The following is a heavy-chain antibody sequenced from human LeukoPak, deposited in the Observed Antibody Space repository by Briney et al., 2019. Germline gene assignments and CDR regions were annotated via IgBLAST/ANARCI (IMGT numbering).Heavy chain of an antibody. Sequence: PGGSLRLSCAASGFTFSNAWMSWVRQAPGKGLEWVGRIKSKTDGGTTDYAAPVKGRFTISRDDSKNTLYLQMNSLKTEDTAVYYCTTGYDYVWGSYRYHGYWGQGTLVTVSS. J-gene: IGHJ4*02. CDR1: GFTFSNAW. CDR2: IKSKTDGGTT. D-gene: IGHD3-16*02. V-gene: IGHV3-15*01. CDR3: TTGYDYVWGSYRYHGY.